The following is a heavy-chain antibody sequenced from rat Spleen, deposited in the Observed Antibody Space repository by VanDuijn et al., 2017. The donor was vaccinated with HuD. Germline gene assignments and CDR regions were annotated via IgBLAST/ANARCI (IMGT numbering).Heavy chain of an antibody. D-gene: IGHD1-6*01. Sequence: EVQLVESDGGSVQPGRSLELSCAASGFTFSDYYMAWVRQAPTKGLEWVATISYDGSSTYYRDSVKGRFTISRDNAKSTLYLQMDSLRSEDTATYYCARGRTTDYGFDYWGQGVMVTVSS. CDR1: GFTFSDYY. J-gene: IGHJ2*01. CDR3: ARGRTTDYGFDY. V-gene: IGHV5-29*01. CDR2: ISYDGSST.